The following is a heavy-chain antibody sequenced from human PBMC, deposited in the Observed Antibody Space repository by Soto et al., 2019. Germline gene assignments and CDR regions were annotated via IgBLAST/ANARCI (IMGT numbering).Heavy chain of an antibody. CDR2: FDPEDGET. V-gene: IGHV1-24*01. Sequence: QVQLVQSGAEVKKPGASVKVSCKVSGYTLTELSMHWVRQAPGKGLEWMGGFDPEDGETIYAQKVQGRVTMTEDTSTDTAYMELSSLRSEDTAVYYCATHIITMIVVVNKGGRDFDYWGQGTLVTVSS. J-gene: IGHJ4*02. D-gene: IGHD3-22*01. CDR1: GYTLTELS. CDR3: ATHIITMIVVVNKGGRDFDY.